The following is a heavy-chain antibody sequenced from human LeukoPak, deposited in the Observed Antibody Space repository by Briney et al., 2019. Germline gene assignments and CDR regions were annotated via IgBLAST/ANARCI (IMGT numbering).Heavy chain of an antibody. CDR2: IYHSGST. V-gene: IGHV4-30-2*01. CDR1: GGSISSGGYY. J-gene: IGHJ4*02. CDR3: ARAELSITIFGVVIPYYFDY. Sequence: SQTLSLTCTVSGGSISSGGYYWSWIRQPPGKGLEWIGYIYHSGSTYYNPSLKSRVTISVDRSKNQFSLKLNSVTAADTAVYYCARAELSITIFGVVIPYYFDYWGQGTLVTVSS. D-gene: IGHD3-3*01.